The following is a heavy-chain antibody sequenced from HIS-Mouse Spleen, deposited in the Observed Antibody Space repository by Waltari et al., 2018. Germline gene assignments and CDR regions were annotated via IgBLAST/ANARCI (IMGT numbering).Heavy chain of an antibody. Sequence: QLQLQESGPGLVKPSETLSLTCTVSGCSISSSSYYWGWIRQPPGKGLEWIGSIYYSGSPYSNPSLKSRVTISVDTSKNQFSLKLSSVTAADTAVYYCAREIPYSSSWYDWYFDLWGRGTLVTVSS. CDR2: IYYSGSP. V-gene: IGHV4-39*07. CDR3: AREIPYSSSWYDWYFDL. CDR1: GCSISSSSYY. D-gene: IGHD6-13*01. J-gene: IGHJ2*01.